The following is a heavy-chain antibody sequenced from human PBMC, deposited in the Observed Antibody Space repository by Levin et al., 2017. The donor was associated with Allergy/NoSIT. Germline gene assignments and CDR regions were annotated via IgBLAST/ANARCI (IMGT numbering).Heavy chain of an antibody. D-gene: IGHD5-12*01. CDR3: ARSSRGYGTFDY. CDR1: GFTFSSYA. Sequence: AGGSLRLSCAASGFTFSSYAMSWVRQAPGKGLEWVSAIYASADSIYYSGSVKGRFTISRDSSKNTLYLHMNSLRAEDTAVYYCARSSRGYGTFDYWGQGTLVTVSS. V-gene: IGHV3-23*01. CDR2: IYASADSI. J-gene: IGHJ4*02.